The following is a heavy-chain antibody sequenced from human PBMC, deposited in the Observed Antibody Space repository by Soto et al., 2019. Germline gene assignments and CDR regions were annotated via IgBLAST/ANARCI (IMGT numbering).Heavy chain of an antibody. J-gene: IGHJ4*02. CDR2: IIPIYGTA. Sequence: QVHLVQAGAEVKKPGSSVKVSCKASGGTFSTYAISWVRQAPGQGLEWMGGIIPIYGTANYAQKFQGRLTMTADEYPSTVYLDGVSMRSADTAVYYWAGEDKPGGYTPPGTSGFDSWGQGTLVTVSS. D-gene: IGHD1-26*01. CDR1: GGTFSTYA. V-gene: IGHV1-69*12. CDR3: AGEDKPGGYTPPGTSGFDS.